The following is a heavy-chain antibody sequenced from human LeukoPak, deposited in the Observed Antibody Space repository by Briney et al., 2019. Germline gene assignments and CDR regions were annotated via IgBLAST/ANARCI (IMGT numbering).Heavy chain of an antibody. J-gene: IGHJ5*02. CDR3: ARVREGIPAAGRGFDP. V-gene: IGHV3-48*03. CDR2: ISSSGSTI. D-gene: IGHD6-13*01. Sequence: GGSLRLSCAASGFTFSSYEMNWVRQAPGKGLEWVSYISSSGSTIYYADSVKGRFTISRDNAKNSLYLQMNSLRAEDTAVYYCARVREGIPAAGRGFDPWGQGTLVTVSS. CDR1: GFTFSSYE.